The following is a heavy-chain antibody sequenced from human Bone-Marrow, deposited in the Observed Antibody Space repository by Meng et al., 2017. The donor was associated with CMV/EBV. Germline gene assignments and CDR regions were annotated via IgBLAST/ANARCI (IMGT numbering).Heavy chain of an antibody. CDR1: GFNFDDYG. CDR3: ARCRGSGSYYNPSDY. Sequence: SGFNFDDYGMNWVRLVPGKGLEWVSGINWNGGSIGYADSVKGRFTISRDNAKNSLYLQMNSLRVEDTALYYCARCRGSGSYYNPSDYWGQGTLVTVSS. J-gene: IGHJ4*02. V-gene: IGHV3-20*03. CDR2: INWNGGSI. D-gene: IGHD3-10*01.